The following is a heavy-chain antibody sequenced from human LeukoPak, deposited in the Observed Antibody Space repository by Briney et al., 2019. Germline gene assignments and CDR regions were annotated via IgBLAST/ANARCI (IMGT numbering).Heavy chain of an antibody. CDR3: ARTPPGYSYGFDY. Sequence: GGSLRLSCAASGFTFSSYEMNWVRQAPGKGLEGISYISSSGSTKYYADSVKGRFTISRDNAKNSLFLQMNSLRAEDTAVYYCARTPPGYSYGFDYWGQGTLVTVSS. D-gene: IGHD5-18*01. CDR2: ISSSGSTK. V-gene: IGHV3-48*03. J-gene: IGHJ4*02. CDR1: GFTFSSYE.